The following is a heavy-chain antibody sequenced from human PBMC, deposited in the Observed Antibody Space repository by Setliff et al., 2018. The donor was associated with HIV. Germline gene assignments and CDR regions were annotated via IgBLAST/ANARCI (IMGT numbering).Heavy chain of an antibody. CDR1: GYSISSGYY. CDR3: ARRWGDILTGPDAFDI. CDR2: IYHSGSS. J-gene: IGHJ3*02. V-gene: IGHV4-38-2*01. Sequence: SETLSLTCAVSGYSISSGYYWGWIRQPPGEGLEWIGNIYHSGSSYSNPSLRSRITLSIDTSKNHFSLKLRSLTAADTAVYYCARRWGDILTGPDAFDIWGQGTMVTVSS. D-gene: IGHD3-9*01.